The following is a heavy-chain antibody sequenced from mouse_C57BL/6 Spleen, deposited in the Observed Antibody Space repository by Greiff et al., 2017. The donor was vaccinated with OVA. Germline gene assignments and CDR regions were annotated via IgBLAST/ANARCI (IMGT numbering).Heavy chain of an antibody. Sequence: DVKLVESGGGLVKPGGSLKLSCAASGFTFSDYGMHWVRQAPEKGLEWVAYISSGSSTIYYADTVKGRFTISRDNAKNTLFLQMTSLGSEDAAMYYCARIPLELSYFDNRGKGATHTVSS. D-gene: IGHD4-1*01. CDR1: GFTFSDYG. CDR3: ARIPLELSYFDN. V-gene: IGHV5-17*01. J-gene: IGHJ2*01. CDR2: ISSGSSTI.